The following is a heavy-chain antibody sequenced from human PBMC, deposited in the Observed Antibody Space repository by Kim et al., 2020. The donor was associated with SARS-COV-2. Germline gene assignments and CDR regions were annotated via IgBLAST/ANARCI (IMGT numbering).Heavy chain of an antibody. CDR2: IRGDGSTT. V-gene: IGHV3-74*01. CDR1: GFNVSDHW. D-gene: IGHD3-16*02. J-gene: IGHJ5*02. CDR3: VSSPGP. Sequence: GGSVRLSCTASGFNVSDHWMHWVRQAPGTGPVWVSCIRGDGSTTNYADSVRGRFTVSRDNARNTLYLQMNSLRVEDTAVYYCVSSPGPWGQGTLVTVSS.